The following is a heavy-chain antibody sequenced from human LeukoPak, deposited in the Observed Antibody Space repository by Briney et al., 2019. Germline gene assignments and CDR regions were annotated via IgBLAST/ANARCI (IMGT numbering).Heavy chain of an antibody. V-gene: IGHV1-18*01. CDR1: GYTFTNYG. CDR2: ISAYNGNT. Sequence: ASVKVSCKASGYTFTNYGISWVRQAPGQGLEWMGRISAYNGNTNYVQKLQGRVTMTTDTSTNTAYMELRSLGSDDTAVYYCARAVVPPLTMVRGVVILDYYYIDVWGKGTTVTVSS. J-gene: IGHJ6*03. CDR3: ARAVVPPLTMVRGVVILDYYYIDV. D-gene: IGHD3-10*01.